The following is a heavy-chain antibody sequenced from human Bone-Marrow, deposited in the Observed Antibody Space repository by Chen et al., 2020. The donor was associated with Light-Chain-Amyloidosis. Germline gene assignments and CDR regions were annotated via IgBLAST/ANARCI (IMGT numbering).Heavy chain of an antibody. Sequence: QVQLVQSGAEVKKPGASVKVSCKASGYHFTSYDINWVRQATGQGLEWMGWMNPNSGNTGYAQKFQGRVTMTRNTSISTAYMELSSLRSEDTAVYYCARTLGGLYYYYYYMDVWGKGTTVTVSS. V-gene: IGHV1-8*01. J-gene: IGHJ6*03. D-gene: IGHD2-15*01. CDR1: GYHFTSYD. CDR3: ARTLGGLYYYYYYMDV. CDR2: MNPNSGNT.